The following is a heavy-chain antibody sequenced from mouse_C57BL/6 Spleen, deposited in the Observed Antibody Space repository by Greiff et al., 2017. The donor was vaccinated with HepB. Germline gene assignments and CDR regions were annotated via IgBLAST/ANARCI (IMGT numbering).Heavy chain of an antibody. CDR2: IRNKANNHAT. D-gene: IGHD1-1*01. CDR3: IGYYGSSYGWYFDV. Sequence: EVQGVESGGGLVQPGGSMKLSCAASGFTFSDAWMDWVRQSPEKGLEWVAEIRNKANNHATYYAESVKGRFTISRDDSKSSVYLQMNSLRAEDTGIYYCIGYYGSSYGWYFDVWGTGTTVTVSS. J-gene: IGHJ1*03. V-gene: IGHV6-6*01. CDR1: GFTFSDAW.